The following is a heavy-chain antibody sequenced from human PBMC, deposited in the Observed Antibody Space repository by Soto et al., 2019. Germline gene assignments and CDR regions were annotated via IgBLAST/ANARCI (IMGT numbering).Heavy chain of an antibody. J-gene: IGHJ6*03. Sequence: GASVKVSCKASGYTFASYGISWVRQAPGQGLEWMGWISAYNGNTNYAQKLQGRVTMTTDTSTSTAYMELRSLRSDDTAVYYCARDTDYGSLYYYYYYMDVWGKGTTVTVSS. V-gene: IGHV1-18*01. CDR1: GYTFASYG. CDR3: ARDTDYGSLYYYYYYMDV. D-gene: IGHD3-10*01. CDR2: ISAYNGNT.